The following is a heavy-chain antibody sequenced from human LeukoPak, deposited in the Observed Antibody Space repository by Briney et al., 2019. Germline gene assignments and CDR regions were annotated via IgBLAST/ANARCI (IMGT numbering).Heavy chain of an antibody. CDR3: AKKGESLDYYYMDV. J-gene: IGHJ6*02. Sequence: GGSLRLSCAASGFTFSSYAMSWVRQAPGKGLEWVSGINSGGSGARTYYADSVKGRFSISRDNSKNTLYLQMNSLRAEDTAVYSCAKKGESLDYYYMDVWGQGTTVTVSS. V-gene: IGHV3-23*01. CDR2: INSGGSGART. D-gene: IGHD3-10*01. CDR1: GFTFSSYA.